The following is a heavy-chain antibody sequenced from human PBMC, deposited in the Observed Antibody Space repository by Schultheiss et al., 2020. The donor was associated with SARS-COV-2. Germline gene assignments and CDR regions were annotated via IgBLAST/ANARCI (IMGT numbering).Heavy chain of an antibody. V-gene: IGHV3-30*03. CDR3: ALVVTATHSLDY. CDR1: GFTFSSSW. CDR2: ISYDGSNK. Sequence: GGSLRLSCAASGFTFSSSWMHWVCQAPGKGLEWVAVISYDGSNKYYADSVKGRFTISRDNSKKMLYLQMNSLRAEDTAVYYCALVVTATHSLDYWGQGTLVTVSS. D-gene: IGHD2-21*02. J-gene: IGHJ4*02.